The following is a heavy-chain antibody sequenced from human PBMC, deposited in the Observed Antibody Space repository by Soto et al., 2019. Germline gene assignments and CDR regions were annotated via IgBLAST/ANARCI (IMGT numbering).Heavy chain of an antibody. CDR1: GFTFTNYA. Sequence: GGSLRLSCAASGFTFTNYAMSWVRQAPGMGLEWIANIGTTGSIKYYADSVKGRFIISRDNAKNTLYLQMNNLAAGDTAVYYCTTDFWSAYYAAIDVWGTGTTVTVSS. J-gene: IGHJ6*03. D-gene: IGHD3-3*01. CDR3: TTDFWSAYYAAIDV. V-gene: IGHV3-48*01. CDR2: IGTTGSIK.